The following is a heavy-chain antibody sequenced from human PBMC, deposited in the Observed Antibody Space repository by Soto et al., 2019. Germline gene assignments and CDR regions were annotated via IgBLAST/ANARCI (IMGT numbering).Heavy chain of an antibody. Sequence: QVQLQQWGAGLLKPSETLSLTCAVYGGSFSGYYWSWIRQPPGKGLEWIGEINHSGSTNYNPSLKSRVTISVDTSKNQFSLKLSSVTAADTAVYYCARSFPVVPLPYYFDYWGQGTLVTVSS. J-gene: IGHJ4*02. CDR1: GGSFSGYY. D-gene: IGHD2-15*01. CDR2: INHSGST. V-gene: IGHV4-34*01. CDR3: ARSFPVVPLPYYFDY.